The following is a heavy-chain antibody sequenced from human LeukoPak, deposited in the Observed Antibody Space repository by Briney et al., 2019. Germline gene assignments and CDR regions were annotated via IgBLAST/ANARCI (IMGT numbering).Heavy chain of an antibody. D-gene: IGHD3-22*01. CDR2: INHSGST. V-gene: IGHV4-34*01. Sequence: SETLSLTCAVYGGSFSGYYWSWIRQPPGKGLEWIGEINHSGSTNYNPSLKSRVTISVDTSKNQFSLKLSSVTAADTAVYYCARRNRKAMIVVVTTYYFDYWGQGTLVTVSS. CDR3: ARRNRKAMIVVVTTYYFDY. J-gene: IGHJ4*02. CDR1: GGSFSGYY.